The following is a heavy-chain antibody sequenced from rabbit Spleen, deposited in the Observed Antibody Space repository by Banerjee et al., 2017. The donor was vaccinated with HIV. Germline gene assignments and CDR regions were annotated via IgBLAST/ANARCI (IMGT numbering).Heavy chain of an antibody. CDR1: GFSFSTSYD. CDR3: ARDLVAIIGWNFNL. J-gene: IGHJ4*01. V-gene: IGHV1S40*01. Sequence: QSLEESGGGLVQPEGSLTLTCTASGFSFSTSYDMCWVRQAPGKGLEWIACINIVTGKSVYASWAKGRFTMSRTSSTTVTLQMTSLTAADTATYFCARDLVAIIGWNFNLWGQGTLVTVS. D-gene: IGHD1-1*01. CDR2: INIVTGKS.